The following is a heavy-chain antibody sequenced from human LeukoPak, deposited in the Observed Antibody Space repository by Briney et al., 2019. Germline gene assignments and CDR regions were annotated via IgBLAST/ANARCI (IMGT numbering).Heavy chain of an antibody. Sequence: GGSLRLSCAASGFTFSDYYMAWIRQAPGKGLEWISYISTSGSAVYYADSVKGRFTMSRDNAKNSLYLQMNSLRAEDTAVYYCARRATFYYNSWSPTHDYGMDVWGQGTTVTVSS. CDR2: ISTSGSAV. J-gene: IGHJ6*02. CDR1: GFTFSDYY. V-gene: IGHV3-11*01. D-gene: IGHD3-10*01. CDR3: ARRATFYYNSWSPTHDYGMDV.